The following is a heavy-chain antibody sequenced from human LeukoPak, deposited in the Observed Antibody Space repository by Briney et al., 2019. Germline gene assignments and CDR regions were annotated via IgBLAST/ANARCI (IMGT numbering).Heavy chain of an antibody. CDR1: GFTFSSYS. Sequence: GGSLRLSCAASGFTFSSYSMNWVRQAPGKGLEWVSSISSSSSYIYYADSVKGRFTISRDNAKNSLYLQMNSLRAEDTAVYYCSRDLSSSWYGYYYGMDVWGQGTTVTVSS. D-gene: IGHD6-13*01. V-gene: IGHV3-21*01. J-gene: IGHJ6*02. CDR3: SRDLSSSWYGYYYGMDV. CDR2: ISSSSSYI.